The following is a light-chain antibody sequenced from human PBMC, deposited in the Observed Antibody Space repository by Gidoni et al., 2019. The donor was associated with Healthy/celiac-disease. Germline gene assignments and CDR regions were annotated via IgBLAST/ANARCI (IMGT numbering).Light chain of an antibody. V-gene: IGLV2-14*03. CDR2: DVS. CDR1: SSYVGGYNY. CDR3: SSYTSSSTRV. Sequence: SALTQPAPVSVSPGQSITISCTGTSSYVGGYNYVSWYQQHPGKAPKLMIYDVSNRPSGVSKRFSGSKSGNTASLTISGLQAEDEADYYCSSYTSSSTRVFGTGTKVTVL. J-gene: IGLJ1*01.